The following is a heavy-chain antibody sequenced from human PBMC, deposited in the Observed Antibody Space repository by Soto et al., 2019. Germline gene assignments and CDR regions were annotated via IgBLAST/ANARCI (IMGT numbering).Heavy chain of an antibody. D-gene: IGHD3-10*01. Sequence: EVQLVESGGGLAQPGGSLRLSCAASGFTFSLYDMQWVRQTTGNSLEWVSAIGTPGDTYYTDSVKGRFTFSRENAKNSVYLQMSFQRVADTDVYYCFRGRVANWFGEQLFWGQGILVTVLS. V-gene: IGHV3-13*04. J-gene: IGHJ4*02. CDR3: FRGRVANWFGEQLF. CDR1: GFTFSLYD. CDR2: IGTPGDT.